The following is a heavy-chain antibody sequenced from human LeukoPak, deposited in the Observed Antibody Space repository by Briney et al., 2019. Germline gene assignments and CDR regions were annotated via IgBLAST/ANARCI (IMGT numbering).Heavy chain of an antibody. CDR3: ARGLFFSGSYSRIRDWFDP. Sequence: SETLSLTCAVSGGSFSGYYWSWIRQPPGKGLEWIGEINHSGSTNYNPSLKSRVTISVDTSKNQLSLKLSSVTDADTAVYYCARGLFFSGSYSRIRDWFDPWGQGTLVTVSS. J-gene: IGHJ5*02. CDR2: INHSGST. CDR1: GGSFSGYY. V-gene: IGHV4-34*01. D-gene: IGHD1-26*01.